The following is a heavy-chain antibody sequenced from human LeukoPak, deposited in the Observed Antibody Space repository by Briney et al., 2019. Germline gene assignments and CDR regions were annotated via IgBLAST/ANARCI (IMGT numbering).Heavy chain of an antibody. D-gene: IGHD3-16*01. J-gene: IGHJ4*02. CDR1: GFTVSSNY. Sequence: GGSLRLSCAASGFTVSSNYMSWVRQAPGKGLEWVSAISGSGGSTYYADSVKGRFTISRDNFKNTLYLQMNSLRAEDTAVYYCAKDWGVYFDYWGQGTLVTVSS. CDR2: ISGSGGST. V-gene: IGHV3-23*01. CDR3: AKDWGVYFDY.